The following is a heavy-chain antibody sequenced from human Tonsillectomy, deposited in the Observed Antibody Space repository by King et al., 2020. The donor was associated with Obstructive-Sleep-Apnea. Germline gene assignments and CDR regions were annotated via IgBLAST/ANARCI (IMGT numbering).Heavy chain of an antibody. Sequence: VQLVESGGGVVQPGRSLRLSCAASGFTFSSYAMHWVRQAPGKGLEWGAVISYDGSNKYYADSVKGRFTISRDNSKNTVYLQMNSLRAEDTAVYYCARVMMYCSSTSCYWGPFDYWGQGTLVTVSS. D-gene: IGHD2-2*01. J-gene: IGHJ4*02. V-gene: IGHV3-30-3*01. CDR2: ISYDGSNK. CDR1: GFTFSSYA. CDR3: ARVMMYCSSTSCYWGPFDY.